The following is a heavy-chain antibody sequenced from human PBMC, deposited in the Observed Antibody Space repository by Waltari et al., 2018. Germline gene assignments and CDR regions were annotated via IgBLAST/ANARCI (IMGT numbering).Heavy chain of an antibody. V-gene: IGHV1-8*03. Sequence: QVQLVQSGAEVKKPGASVKVSCKASGYTFTSYDINWVRQATGQGLEWMGWMNPNSVNTGYPQKFQARFPIPRNPPISTPYMELGSLRSEDPAVYYCARGVGATDYWGQGTLVTVSS. CDR3: ARGVGATDY. J-gene: IGHJ4*02. CDR1: GYTFTSYD. D-gene: IGHD1-26*01. CDR2: MNPNSVNT.